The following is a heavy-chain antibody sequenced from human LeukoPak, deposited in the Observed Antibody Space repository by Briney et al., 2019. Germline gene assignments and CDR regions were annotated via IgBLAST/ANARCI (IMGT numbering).Heavy chain of an antibody. CDR2: IYPGDSDT. Sequence: GESLKISCKGSRYSFTSYWIGWVRQMPGKGLEWMGIIYPGDSDTRYSPSFQGQVTISADKSISTAYLQWSSLKASDTAMYYCGRHGPFYYYDSSGYYPDYWGQGTLVTVSS. CDR1: RYSFTSYW. V-gene: IGHV5-51*01. CDR3: GRHGPFYYYDSSGYYPDY. D-gene: IGHD3-22*01. J-gene: IGHJ4*02.